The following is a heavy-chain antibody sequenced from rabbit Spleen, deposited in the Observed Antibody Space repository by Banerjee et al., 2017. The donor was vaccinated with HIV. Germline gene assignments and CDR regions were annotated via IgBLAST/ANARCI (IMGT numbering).Heavy chain of an antibody. CDR2: IDTNDGDT. CDR3: ARDPAYASGSGAYIPYL. Sequence: QSLEESGGDLVKPGASLTLTCTASGFSFSSNWICWVRQAPGKGLEWIACIDTNDGDTDYANWPKGRFTISKTSSTTVTLQMTSLTAADTATYFCARDPAYASGSGAYIPYLWGPGTLVTVS. V-gene: IGHV1S40*01. CDR1: GFSFSSNW. D-gene: IGHD1-1*01. J-gene: IGHJ6*01.